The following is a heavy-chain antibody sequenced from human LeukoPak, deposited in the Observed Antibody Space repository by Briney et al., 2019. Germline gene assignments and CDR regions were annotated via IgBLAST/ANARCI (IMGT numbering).Heavy chain of an antibody. J-gene: IGHJ5*02. CDR3: ARHMSERILWSVFDP. CDR2: IYPGDSDT. D-gene: IGHD2-15*01. CDR1: GYSFTSYW. V-gene: IGHV5-51*01. Sequence: GESLKIYCQGSGYSFTSYWIGWVRQMPGKGLEWMGIIYPGDSDTRYSPSFQGQVTISADKSISTAYLQWSSQKASDTAMYYCARHMSERILWSVFDPWGQGTLVTVSS.